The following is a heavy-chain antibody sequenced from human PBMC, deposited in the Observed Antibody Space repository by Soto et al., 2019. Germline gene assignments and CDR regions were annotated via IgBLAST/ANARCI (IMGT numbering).Heavy chain of an antibody. Sequence: GASVKVSCKASGYTFTSYAMHWVRQAPGQRLEWMGWINAGNGNTKYSQKFQGRVTITRDTSASTAYMELSSLRSEDTAVYYCARSRAHETGRPDYYYGVDVWGQGTTVTVSS. CDR1: GYTFTSYA. V-gene: IGHV1-3*01. CDR2: INAGNGNT. J-gene: IGHJ6*02. D-gene: IGHD1-1*01. CDR3: ARSRAHETGRPDYYYGVDV.